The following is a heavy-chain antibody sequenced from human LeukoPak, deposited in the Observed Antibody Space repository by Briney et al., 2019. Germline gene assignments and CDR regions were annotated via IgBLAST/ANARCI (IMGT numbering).Heavy chain of an antibody. V-gene: IGHV3-53*01. D-gene: IGHD3-9*01. CDR2: IYSGGST. J-gene: IGHJ6*02. CDR3: ARDTRYFDWLLTSYGMDV. CDR1: GFTVSSNY. Sequence: GGSLRLSCAASGFTVSSNYMSWVRQAPGKGLEGVSVIYSGGSTYYSDSVKGRFTISRDNSKNTLYLQMNSLRAEDTAVYYCARDTRYFDWLLTSYGMDVWGQGTTVTVSS.